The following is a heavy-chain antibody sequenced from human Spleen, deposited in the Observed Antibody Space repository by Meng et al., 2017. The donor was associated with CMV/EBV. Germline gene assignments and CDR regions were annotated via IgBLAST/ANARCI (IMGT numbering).Heavy chain of an antibody. D-gene: IGHD2-2*01. Sequence: SGFTFGGSAMHWVRQASGKGLEWVGRIRSKANSYATAYAASVKGRFTISRDDSKNTAYLQMNSLKTEDTAVYYCTISRSPDQLLIDYWGQGTLVTVSS. CDR3: TISRSPDQLLIDY. V-gene: IGHV3-73*01. CDR2: IRSKANSYAT. CDR1: GFTFGGSA. J-gene: IGHJ4*02.